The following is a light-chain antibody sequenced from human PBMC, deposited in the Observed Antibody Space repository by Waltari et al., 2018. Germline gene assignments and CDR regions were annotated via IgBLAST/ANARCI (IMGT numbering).Light chain of an antibody. CDR2: WAS. V-gene: IGKV4-1*01. CDR1: QRVFYRSDKKNY. CDR3: QQYYRSRT. Sequence: QRVFYRSDKKNYQAWYQHKPGQPPKLLFYWASTRESGVPYRFSASGSGTDFTLTINNLQAEDVAVCYCQQYYRSRTVGQGTKVEIK. J-gene: IGKJ1*01.